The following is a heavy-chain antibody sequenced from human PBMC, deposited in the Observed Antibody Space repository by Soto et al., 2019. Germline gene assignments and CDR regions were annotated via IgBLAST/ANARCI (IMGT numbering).Heavy chain of an antibody. CDR3: ARLAGYCSGTSCYGYYGMDV. Sequence: SSETLSLTCSVSGGSISSGPYSWGWIRQPPGKGLEWIGTFHYSGRTYYSPSLESRVTISVDTSKNQFSLKVSSVTAADTAVFYCARLAGYCSGTSCYGYYGMDVWGQGTTVT. CDR2: FHYSGRT. CDR1: GGSISSGPYS. D-gene: IGHD2-2*01. J-gene: IGHJ6*02. V-gene: IGHV4-39*01.